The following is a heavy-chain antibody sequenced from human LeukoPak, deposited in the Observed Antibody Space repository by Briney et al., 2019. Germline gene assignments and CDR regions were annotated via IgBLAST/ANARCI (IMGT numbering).Heavy chain of an antibody. CDR1: GGSISSGGYY. J-gene: IGHJ4*02. Sequence: SQTLSLTCTVSGGSISSGGYYWSWIRQHPGKGLEWIGYIYYSGSTYYNPSLKSRVTISVDTSKNQFSLKLSSVTAADTAVYYCARDPRGRGETFDYWGQGTLVTVSS. CDR3: ARDPRGRGETFDY. CDR2: IYYSGST. V-gene: IGHV4-31*03. D-gene: IGHD3-10*01.